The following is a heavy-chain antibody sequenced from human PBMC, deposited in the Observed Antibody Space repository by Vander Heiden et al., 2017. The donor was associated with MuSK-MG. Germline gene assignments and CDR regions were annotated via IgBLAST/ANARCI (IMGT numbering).Heavy chain of an antibody. CDR3: ARGRGSSSWFYYYYYYMDV. Sequence: QVQLQQWGAGLLKPSETLSLTCAVYGGSFSGYYWSWIRQPPRKGLEWIGEINHSGSTNYNPSLKSRVTISVDTSKNQFSLKLSSVTAADTAVYYCARGRGSSSWFYYYYYYMDVWGKGTTVTVSS. CDR1: GGSFSGYY. CDR2: INHSGST. D-gene: IGHD6-13*01. V-gene: IGHV4-34*01. J-gene: IGHJ6*03.